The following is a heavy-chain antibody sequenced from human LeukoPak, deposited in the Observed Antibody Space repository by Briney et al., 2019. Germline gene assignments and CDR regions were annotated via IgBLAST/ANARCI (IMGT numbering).Heavy chain of an antibody. V-gene: IGHV1-2*02. Sequence: GASVKVSCKASGYTFTGYYMHWVRQAPGQGLEWMGWINPNSGGTNYAQKFQGRVTMTRDTSISTAYMELSRLRSDGTAVYYCARGMEDSSGYYPKYYFDYWGQGTRVTVSS. CDR3: ARGMEDSSGYYPKYYFDY. CDR1: GYTFTGYY. J-gene: IGHJ4*02. CDR2: INPNSGGT. D-gene: IGHD3-22*01.